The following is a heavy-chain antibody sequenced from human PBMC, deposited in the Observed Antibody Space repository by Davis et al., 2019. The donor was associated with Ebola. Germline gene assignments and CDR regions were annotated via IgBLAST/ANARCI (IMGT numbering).Heavy chain of an antibody. V-gene: IGHV4-59*08. J-gene: IGHJ6*02. Sequence: GSLRLSCTVSGGSISNYYWSWIRQPPGKGLEWIGYIYYRGSTNYNPSLKSRVTISVDTSRNQFSLKLSSVTAADTAVYYCASAPRAYYYGMDVWGQGTTVTVSS. CDR2: IYYRGST. CDR3: ASAPRAYYYGMDV. CDR1: GGSISNYY.